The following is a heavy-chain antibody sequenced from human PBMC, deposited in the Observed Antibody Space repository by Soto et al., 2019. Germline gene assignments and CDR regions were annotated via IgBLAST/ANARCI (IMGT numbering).Heavy chain of an antibody. CDR1: GGSISSGGYS. CDR2: IYHSGST. V-gene: IGHV4-30-2*01. CDR3: ARDLGYDSNWFDP. Sequence: QLQLQESGSGLVKPSQTLSLTCAVSGGSISSGGYSWSWIRQPPGKGLEWIGYIYHSGSTYYNPSLKSRVTLSVDRSKNQFSLKLSSVTAADTAVYYCARDLGYDSNWFDPWGQGTLVTVSS. J-gene: IGHJ5*02. D-gene: IGHD5-12*01.